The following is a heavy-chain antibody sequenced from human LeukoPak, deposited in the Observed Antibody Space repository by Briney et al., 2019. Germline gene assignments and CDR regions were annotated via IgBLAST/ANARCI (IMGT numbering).Heavy chain of an antibody. V-gene: IGHV3-21*01. CDR2: ISGNSNDM. D-gene: IGHD4/OR15-4a*01. CDR3: VRIPNGANFPNWFDP. Sequence: GGSLRLSCAASGFILSNYNMNWVRRAPGKGLEWVSSISGNSNDMNYADSVKGRFAISRDNTRNSLYLQMNSLRAEDTAIYYCVRIPNGANFPNWFDPWGQGTLVTVSS. CDR1: GFILSNYN. J-gene: IGHJ5*02.